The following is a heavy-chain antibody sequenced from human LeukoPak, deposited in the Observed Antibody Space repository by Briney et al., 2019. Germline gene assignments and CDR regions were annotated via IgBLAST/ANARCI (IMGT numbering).Heavy chain of an antibody. V-gene: IGHV4-4*07. J-gene: IGHJ4*02. CDR1: GGSISSYY. CDR3: ARDRYYYDSSGYYYFDY. CDR2: IYTSGST. D-gene: IGHD3-22*01. Sequence: SQTLSLTCTVSGGSISSYYWSWLRQPAGKGLEWIGRIYTSGSTNYNPSLKSRVTMSVDTSKNQFSLKLSPVTAADTAVYYCARDRYYYDSSGYYYFDYWGQGTLVTVSS.